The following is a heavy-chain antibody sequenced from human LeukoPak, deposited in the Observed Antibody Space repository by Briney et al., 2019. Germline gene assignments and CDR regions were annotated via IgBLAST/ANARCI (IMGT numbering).Heavy chain of an antibody. J-gene: IGHJ6*03. CDR1: GFTFSSYS. V-gene: IGHV3-21*01. Sequence: GGSLRLSCAASGFTFSSYSMNWVRQAPGKGLEWVSSISSSSSYIYYADSVKGRFTISRDNAKNSLYLQTNSLRAEDTAVYYCAREGPDISLNYYYYMDVWGKGTTVTVSS. CDR3: AREGPDISLNYYYYMDV. CDR2: ISSSSSYI. D-gene: IGHD3-9*01.